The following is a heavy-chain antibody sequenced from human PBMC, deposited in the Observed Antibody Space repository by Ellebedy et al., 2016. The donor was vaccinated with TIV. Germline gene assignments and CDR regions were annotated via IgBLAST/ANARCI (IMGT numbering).Heavy chain of an antibody. V-gene: IGHV4-59*08. Sequence: MPSETLSLTCTVSGGSISSYYWSWIRQPPGKGLEWIGYIYYSGSTNYNPSLKSRVTISVDTSKNQFSLKLSSVTAADTAVYYCARHSVDSSSWYPLDAFDIWGQGTMVTVSS. CDR1: GGSISSYY. D-gene: IGHD6-13*01. J-gene: IGHJ3*02. CDR2: IYYSGST. CDR3: ARHSVDSSSWYPLDAFDI.